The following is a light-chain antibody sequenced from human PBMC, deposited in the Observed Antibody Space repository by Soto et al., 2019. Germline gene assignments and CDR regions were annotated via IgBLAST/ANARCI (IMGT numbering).Light chain of an antibody. CDR2: GSS. J-gene: IGKJ1*01. CDR1: QSVSSSY. V-gene: IGKV3-20*01. Sequence: EIVLTQSPGTLALSPGERATLSCRASQSVSSSYLGWYQQTPGQAPSLLIYGSSSRATGIPDRFSGSGSGTEYTLTISRLEPEDFVVYYCQHYSTSPFQVTFGQGTKVDIK. CDR3: QHYSTSPFQVT.